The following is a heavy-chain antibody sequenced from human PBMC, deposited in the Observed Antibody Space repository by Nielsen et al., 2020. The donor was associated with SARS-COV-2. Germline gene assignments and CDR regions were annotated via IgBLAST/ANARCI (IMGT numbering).Heavy chain of an antibody. CDR2: ISWNSGSI. CDR3: ASAIVVVPAANYYGMDV. CDR1: GFTFDDYA. V-gene: IGHV3-9*01. J-gene: IGHJ6*02. D-gene: IGHD2-2*01. Sequence: SLKISCAAPGFTFDDYAMHWVRQAPGKGLEWVSGISWNSGSIGYADSVKGRFTISRHNSKNTLYLQMNSLRAEDTAVYYCASAIVVVPAANYYGMDVWGQGTTVTVSS.